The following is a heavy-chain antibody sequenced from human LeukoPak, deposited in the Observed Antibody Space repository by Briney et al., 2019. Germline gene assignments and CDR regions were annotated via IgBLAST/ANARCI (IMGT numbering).Heavy chain of an antibody. V-gene: IGHV3-30*02. J-gene: IGHJ5*02. CDR1: GFTFSSYG. Sequence: PGGSLRLSCAASGFTFSSYGMHWVRQAPGKGLEWVAFIRYDGSNKYYADSVKGRFTISRDNSKNTLYLQMNSLRAEDTAVYYCAKDYCSSTSCYWFDPWGQGTLVTVSS. CDR3: AKDYCSSTSCYWFDP. D-gene: IGHD2-2*01. CDR2: IRYDGSNK.